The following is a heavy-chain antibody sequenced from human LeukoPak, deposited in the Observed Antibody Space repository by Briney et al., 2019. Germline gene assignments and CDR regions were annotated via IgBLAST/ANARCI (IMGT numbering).Heavy chain of an antibody. CDR3: AKSGHCSSTSCYKNPIDAFDI. V-gene: IGHV3-30*18. Sequence: PGGSLRLSCAASGFTFSSYGMHWVRQAPGKGLEWVAVISYDGSNKYYADSVKGRFTISRDNAKNSLYLQMNSLRAEDTALYYCAKSGHCSSTSCYKNPIDAFDIWGQGTMVTVSS. CDR2: ISYDGSNK. CDR1: GFTFSSYG. D-gene: IGHD2-2*02. J-gene: IGHJ3*02.